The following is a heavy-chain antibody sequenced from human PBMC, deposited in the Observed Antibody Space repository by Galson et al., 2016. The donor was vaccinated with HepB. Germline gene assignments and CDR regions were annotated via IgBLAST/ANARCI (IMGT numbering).Heavy chain of an antibody. CDR2: IKSKPGGGTA. CDR3: TWIHRNASGITYEDYYYHMDL. CDR1: GFTFYYAW. V-gene: IGHV3-15*01. D-gene: IGHD3-10*01. J-gene: IGHJ6*03. Sequence: SLRLSCAASGFTFYYAWMSWVRQAPGKGLEYIGRIKSKPGGGTADYAAAVKDRFTISRDDSSNTLYLRMNRLKIEDTAIYYCTWIHRNASGITYEDYYYHMDLWGKGTTVTVSS.